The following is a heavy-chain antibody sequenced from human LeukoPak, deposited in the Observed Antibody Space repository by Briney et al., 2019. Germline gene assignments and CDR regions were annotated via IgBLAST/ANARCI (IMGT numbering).Heavy chain of an antibody. Sequence: PSETLSLTCTVSDGSISSYYWSWIRQPPGKGLEWIGYISYSGSTSYNPSLKGRVTISVDTSKNQFSLNLRSVTAADTAVYYCARDRTSGGSIDDWGQGTLVTVSS. D-gene: IGHD2-15*01. CDR2: ISYSGST. V-gene: IGHV4-59*01. CDR3: ARDRTSGGSIDD. J-gene: IGHJ4*02. CDR1: DGSISSYY.